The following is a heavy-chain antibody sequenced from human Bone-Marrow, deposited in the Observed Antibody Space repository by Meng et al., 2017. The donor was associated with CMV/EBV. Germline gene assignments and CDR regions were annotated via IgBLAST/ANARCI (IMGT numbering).Heavy chain of an antibody. CDR1: GFTVSSNY. CDR2: IYSGGST. D-gene: IGHD3-22*01. Sequence: GESLKISCAASGFTVSSNYMSWVRQAPGKGLEWVSVIYSGGSTYYADSVKGRFTISRDNSKNTLYLHMNSLRAEDTAVYYCARTQYDSSAQDFDYWGQGTLVTVSS. V-gene: IGHV3-66*02. CDR3: ARTQYDSSAQDFDY. J-gene: IGHJ4*02.